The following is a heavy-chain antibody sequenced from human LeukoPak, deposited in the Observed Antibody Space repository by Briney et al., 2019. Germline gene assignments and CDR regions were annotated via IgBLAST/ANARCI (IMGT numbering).Heavy chain of an antibody. CDR2: ISCDGSNK. D-gene: IGHD5-12*01. CDR3: AKEGHSGYDYWRYYFDY. J-gene: IGHJ4*02. CDR1: GFTFSSYG. Sequence: PGGSLRLSCAASGFTFSSYGMHWVRQAPGKGLELVAVISCDGSNKYYADSVKGRFTISRDNSKNTLYLQMNSLRAEDTAVYYCAKEGHSGYDYWRYYFDYWGQGTLVTVSS. V-gene: IGHV3-30*18.